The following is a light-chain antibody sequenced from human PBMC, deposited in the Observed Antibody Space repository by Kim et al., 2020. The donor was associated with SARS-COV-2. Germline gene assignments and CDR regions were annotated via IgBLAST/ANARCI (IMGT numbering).Light chain of an antibody. CDR1: SSNIGSNY. CDR2: ANN. J-gene: IGLJ3*02. V-gene: IGLV1-47*01. CDR3: AAWDDSLRGWV. Sequence: GQRVTISCSGSSSNIGSNYVFWYQQLPGTAPKLLIYANNQRPSGVPDRFSGSKSGTSASLAISGLLSEDEADYYCAAWDDSLRGWVFGGGTQLTVL.